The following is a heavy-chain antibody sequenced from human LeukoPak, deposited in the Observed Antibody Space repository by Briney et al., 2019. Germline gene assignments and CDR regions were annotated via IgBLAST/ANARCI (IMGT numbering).Heavy chain of an antibody. CDR3: ARGESGGSGWFDP. CDR1: GGSISSYY. V-gene: IGHV4-59*01. Sequence: PSETLSPTCTVSGGSISSYYWNWIRQSPGRGLDWIGYIYYSGSTNYNPSLKSRVTISVDTSKNQFSLKLTSVTAADTAVYYCARGESGGSGWFDPWGQGTLVTVSS. D-gene: IGHD2-15*01. J-gene: IGHJ5*02. CDR2: IYYSGST.